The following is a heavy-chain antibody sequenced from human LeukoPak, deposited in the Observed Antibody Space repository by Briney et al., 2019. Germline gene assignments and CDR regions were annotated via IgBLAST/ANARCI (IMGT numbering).Heavy chain of an antibody. CDR3: ARADSSIAAPGGMDV. J-gene: IGHJ6*02. D-gene: IGHD6-6*01. CDR2: IYYSGST. V-gene: IGHV4-59*01. Sequence: SETLSLTCTVSGGSISSYYWSWIRQPPGKGLEWIGYIYYSGSTNYNPSLKSRVTISVDTSKNQFSLKLSSVTAADTAVYYCARADSSIAAPGGMDVWGRGTTVTVSS. CDR1: GGSISSYY.